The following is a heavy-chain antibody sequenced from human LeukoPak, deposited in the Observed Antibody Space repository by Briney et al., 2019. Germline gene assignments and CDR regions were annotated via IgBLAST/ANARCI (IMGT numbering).Heavy chain of an antibody. CDR3: ARGHFDMGV. CDR2: ISPSSTYT. V-gene: IGHV3-11*06. CDR1: GFSFGDFY. Sequence: GGSLRLSCAASGFSFGDFYMTWIRQAPGKGLEWLSHISPSSTYTNFADSVKGRFTISRDYANNSLYLQMNSLGAEDTAVYYCARGHFDMGVWGQGTTVTVSS. J-gene: IGHJ6*02.